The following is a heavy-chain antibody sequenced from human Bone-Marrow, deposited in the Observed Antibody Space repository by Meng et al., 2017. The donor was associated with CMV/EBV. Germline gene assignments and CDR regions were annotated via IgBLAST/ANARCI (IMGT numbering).Heavy chain of an antibody. CDR1: GSSVSRGYY. V-gene: IGHV4-38-2*02. Sequence: SETLSLTCAVSGSSVSRGYYWAWIRQPPGKRLEWIGSIADSRNTYYTPSLQSRLTISVDTSKNQFSLRLTSVTAADTAVYYCAREVGAPYFDMWGQGTMDTVSS. J-gene: IGHJ3*02. D-gene: IGHD1-26*01. CDR2: IADSRNT. CDR3: AREVGAPYFDM.